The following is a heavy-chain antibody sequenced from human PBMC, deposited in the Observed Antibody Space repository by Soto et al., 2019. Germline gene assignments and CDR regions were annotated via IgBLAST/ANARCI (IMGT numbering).Heavy chain of an antibody. V-gene: IGHV3-33*01. D-gene: IGHD5-12*01. J-gene: IGHJ4*02. Sequence: PGGSLRLSCAASGFTFSSYGMHWVRQAPGKGLEWVAVIWYDGSNKYYADSVKGRFTISRDNSKNTLYLQMNSLRAEDTAVYYCARAGDIVATILTYFDYWGQGTLVTVYS. CDR2: IWYDGSNK. CDR3: ARAGDIVATILTYFDY. CDR1: GFTFSSYG.